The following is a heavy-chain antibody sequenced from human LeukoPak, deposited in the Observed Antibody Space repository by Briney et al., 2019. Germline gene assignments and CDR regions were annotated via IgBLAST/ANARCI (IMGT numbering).Heavy chain of an antibody. Sequence: GSSVKVSCKASGGTFSSYAISWVRQAPGQGLEWMGGIIPIFGTANYAQKFQGRVTITADESTSTAYMELRSLRSEDTAVYYCARAGYCGGDCYARAWFDPWGQGTLVTVSS. V-gene: IGHV1-69*01. CDR1: GGTFSSYA. J-gene: IGHJ5*02. CDR2: IIPIFGTA. CDR3: ARAGYCGGDCYARAWFDP. D-gene: IGHD2-21*01.